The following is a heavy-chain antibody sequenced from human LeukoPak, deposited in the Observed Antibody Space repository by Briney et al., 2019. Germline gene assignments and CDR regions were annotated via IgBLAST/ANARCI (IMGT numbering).Heavy chain of an antibody. CDR1: GFTFSDFH. CDR3: ARVSRLRDGYRTAFHYSWYMDV. CDR2: ISTSGSTI. V-gene: IGHV3-11*04. Sequence: PGGSLRLSCAASGFTFSDFHMSWIRQAPGKGLEWVSYISTSGSTIDYADSVKGRFTISRDNAKKSLHLQMNSLRAEDTAVYYCARVSRLRDGYRTAFHYSWYMDVWGKGTTVTVSS. D-gene: IGHD5-24*01. J-gene: IGHJ6*03.